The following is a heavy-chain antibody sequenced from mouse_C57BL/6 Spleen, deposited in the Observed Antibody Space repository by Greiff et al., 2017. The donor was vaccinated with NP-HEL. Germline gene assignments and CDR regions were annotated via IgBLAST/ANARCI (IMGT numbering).Heavy chain of an antibody. Sequence: EVKVVESEGGLVQPGSSMKLSCTASGFTFSDYYMAWVRQVPEKGLEWVANINYDGSSTYYLDSLKSRFIISRDNAKNILYLQMSSLKSEDTATYYCARSPRDYFDYWGQGTTLTVSS. CDR1: GFTFSDYY. V-gene: IGHV5-16*01. CDR2: INYDGSST. CDR3: ARSPRDYFDY. J-gene: IGHJ2*01.